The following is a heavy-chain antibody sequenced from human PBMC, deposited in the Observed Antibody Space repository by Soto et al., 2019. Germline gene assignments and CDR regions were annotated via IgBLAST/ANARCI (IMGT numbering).Heavy chain of an antibody. Sequence: SETLSLTCAVYGGSFSGYYWSWIRQPTGKGLEWIGEINHSGSTNYNPSLKSRVTISVDTSKNQFSLKLSSVTAADTAVYYCARVGLRYYGSGGLRRQWYYGMDVWGQGTTVTVS. CDR1: GGSFSGYY. D-gene: IGHD3-10*01. J-gene: IGHJ6*02. CDR3: ARVGLRYYGSGGLRRQWYYGMDV. CDR2: INHSGST. V-gene: IGHV4-34*01.